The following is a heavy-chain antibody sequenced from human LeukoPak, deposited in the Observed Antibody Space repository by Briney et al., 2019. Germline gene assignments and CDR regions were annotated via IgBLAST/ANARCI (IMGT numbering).Heavy chain of an antibody. D-gene: IGHD6-19*01. CDR1: GGTFSSYA. J-gene: IGHJ2*01. Sequence: SVKVSCKASGGTFSSYAISWVRQAPGQGLEWMGGVIPIFGTANYAQKLQGRVTITADESTSTAYMELSSLRSEDTAVYYCARGSYVYGGSGYSSGWAYWYFDLWGRGTLVTVSS. CDR3: ARGSYVYGGSGYSSGWAYWYFDL. V-gene: IGHV1-69*13. CDR2: VIPIFGTA.